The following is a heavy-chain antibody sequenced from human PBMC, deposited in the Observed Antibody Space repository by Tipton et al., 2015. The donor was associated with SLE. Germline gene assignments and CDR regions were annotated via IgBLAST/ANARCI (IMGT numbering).Heavy chain of an antibody. V-gene: IGHV3-21*01. CDR1: GFTVTNYG. Sequence: SLRLSCAASGFTVTNYGMNWVRQAPGKGLEWVSSISSSSSYIYYADSVKGRFTISRDNAKNSLYLQMNSLRAEDTAVYYCERATDYGGNPVGYLGQGTLVTVSA. J-gene: IGHJ4*02. CDR2: ISSSSSYI. D-gene: IGHD4-23*01. CDR3: ERATDYGGNPVGY.